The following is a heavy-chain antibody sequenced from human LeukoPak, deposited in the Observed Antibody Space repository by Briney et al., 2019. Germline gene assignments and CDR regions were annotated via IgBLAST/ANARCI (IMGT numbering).Heavy chain of an antibody. CDR2: INPNSGGT. CDR3: ARDLVFDLYANAFDI. Sequence: GASVKVSCKASGYTFTGYYMHWVRQAPGQGLEWMGWINPNSGGTNYAQKFQGRVTMTRDTSISTAYMELSRLRSDDTAVYYCARDLVFDLYANAFDIWGQGTMVTVSS. CDR1: GYTFTGYY. D-gene: IGHD2-8*01. V-gene: IGHV1-2*02. J-gene: IGHJ3*02.